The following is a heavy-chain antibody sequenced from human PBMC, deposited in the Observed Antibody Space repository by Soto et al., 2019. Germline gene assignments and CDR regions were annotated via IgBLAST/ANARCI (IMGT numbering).Heavy chain of an antibody. J-gene: IGHJ5*02. D-gene: IGHD3-22*01. V-gene: IGHV1-69*13. CDR3: AREYYYDSSGYYYVEWFDP. Sequence: ASVKVSCTASGGTFSSYAISWVRQAPGQGLEWMGGIIPIFGTANYAQKFQGRVTITADESTSTAYMELSSLRSEDTAVYYCAREYYYDSSGYYYVEWFDPWGQGTLVTVSS. CDR2: IIPIFGTA. CDR1: GGTFSSYA.